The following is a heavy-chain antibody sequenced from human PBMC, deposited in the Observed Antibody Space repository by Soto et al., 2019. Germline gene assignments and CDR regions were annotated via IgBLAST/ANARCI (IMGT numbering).Heavy chain of an antibody. CDR2: ISYDGSNK. V-gene: IGHV3-30-3*01. Sequence: GGSLRLSCAASGFTFSSYAMHWVRQAPGKGLEWVAVISYDGSNKYYADSAKGRFTISRDNSKNTLYLQMNSLRAEDTAVYYCARVPYYDFWSGYDFDYWGQGTLVTVSS. CDR3: ARVPYYDFWSGYDFDY. J-gene: IGHJ4*02. D-gene: IGHD3-3*01. CDR1: GFTFSSYA.